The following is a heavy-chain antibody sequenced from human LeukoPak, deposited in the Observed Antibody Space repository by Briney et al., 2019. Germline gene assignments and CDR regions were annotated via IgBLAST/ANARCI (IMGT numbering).Heavy chain of an antibody. V-gene: IGHV1-69*05. J-gene: IGHJ6*03. CDR3: ARNRGVTMVRGRNYYYYYMDV. D-gene: IGHD3-10*01. CDR2: IIPIFGTA. Sequence: VKVSCKASGGTFSSYAISWVRQTPGQGLEWMGGIIPIFGTANYAQKFQGRVTITTDESTSTAYMELSSLRSEDTAVYYCARNRGVTMVRGRNYYYYYMDVWGKGTTVTVSS. CDR1: GGTFSSYA.